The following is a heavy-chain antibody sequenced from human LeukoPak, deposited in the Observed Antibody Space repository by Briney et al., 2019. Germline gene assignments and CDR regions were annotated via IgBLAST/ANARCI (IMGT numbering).Heavy chain of an antibody. Sequence: GGSLRLSCAASGFTFSSYGMHWVRQAPGKGLEWVAVISYDGSNKYYADSVKGRFTISRDNSKNTLYLQMNSLRAEDTAVYYCARTCSSTSCYSSDAFDIWGQGTMVTVSS. CDR1: GFTFSSYG. CDR2: ISYDGSNK. CDR3: ARTCSSTSCYSSDAFDI. D-gene: IGHD2-2*01. J-gene: IGHJ3*02. V-gene: IGHV3-30*03.